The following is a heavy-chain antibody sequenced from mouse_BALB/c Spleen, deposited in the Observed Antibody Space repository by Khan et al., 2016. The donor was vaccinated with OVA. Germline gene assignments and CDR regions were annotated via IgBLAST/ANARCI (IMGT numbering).Heavy chain of an antibody. V-gene: IGHV5-17*02. D-gene: IGHD1-1*01. J-gene: IGHJ2*01. CDR1: GFTFTSYG. Sequence: LVQSGGSRKLSYAASGFTFTSYGMHWIRQAPEKGLEWVAYISSDSSTIYYADTVKGRFTISRDNPKNTLFLQMTSLRSGDTAMYFCATSYFYGYYFDYWGQGTTLTVSS. CDR2: ISSDSSTI. CDR3: ATSYFYGYYFDY.